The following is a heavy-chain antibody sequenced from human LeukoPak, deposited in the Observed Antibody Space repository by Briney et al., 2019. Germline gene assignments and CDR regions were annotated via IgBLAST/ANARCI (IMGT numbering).Heavy chain of an antibody. V-gene: IGHV4-34*01. J-gene: IGHJ5*02. Sequence: SETLSLTCAVYGGSFSGYYWNWIRQPPGKGLEWIGEINHSGSTNYNPSLKSRVTISVDTSKNQFSLKLSSVTAADTAVYYCARGVVVVAVWFDPWGQGTLVTVSS. CDR2: INHSGST. D-gene: IGHD2-15*01. CDR3: ARGVVVVAVWFDP. CDR1: GGSFSGYY.